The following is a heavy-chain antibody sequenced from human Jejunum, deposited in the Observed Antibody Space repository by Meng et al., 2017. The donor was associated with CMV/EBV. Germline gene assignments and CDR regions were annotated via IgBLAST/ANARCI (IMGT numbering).Heavy chain of an antibody. CDR1: GFTFDDYA. J-gene: IGHJ4*02. CDR3: AKESQQLVLDY. Sequence: CAASGFTFDDYAMHWVRQAPGKGLEWVSGISWNSGSIGYADSVRGRFTISRDNAKNSLYMQMNSLRAEDTALYYCAKESQQLVLDYWGQGTLVTVFS. CDR2: ISWNSGSI. V-gene: IGHV3-9*01. D-gene: IGHD6-6*01.